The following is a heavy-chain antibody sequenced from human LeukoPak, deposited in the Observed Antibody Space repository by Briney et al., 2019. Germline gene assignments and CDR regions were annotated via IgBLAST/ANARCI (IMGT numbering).Heavy chain of an antibody. Sequence: SETLSLTCTVSGGSINSSSHYWSWIRQPPGKGLEWIGYIYYSGSTNYNPSLKSRVTISVDTSKNQFSLKLSSVTAADTAVYYCARDSGYDFWSGYFDYWGQGTLVTVSS. J-gene: IGHJ4*02. CDR1: GGSINSSSHY. D-gene: IGHD3-3*01. CDR3: ARDSGYDFWSGYFDY. V-gene: IGHV4-61*01. CDR2: IYYSGST.